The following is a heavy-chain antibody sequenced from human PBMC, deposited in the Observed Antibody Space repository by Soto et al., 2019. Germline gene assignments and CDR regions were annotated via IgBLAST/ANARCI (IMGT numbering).Heavy chain of an antibody. Sequence: GGSLRLSCAASGFTVSSNYMSWVRQAPGKGLEWVSVIYSGGSTYYADSVKGRFTISRDNSKNTLYLQMNSLRAEDTAVYYCARDEKGYYDSSGYLLWGQGTLVTVSS. D-gene: IGHD3-22*01. V-gene: IGHV3-53*01. CDR2: IYSGGST. J-gene: IGHJ4*02. CDR1: GFTVSSNY. CDR3: ARDEKGYYDSSGYLL.